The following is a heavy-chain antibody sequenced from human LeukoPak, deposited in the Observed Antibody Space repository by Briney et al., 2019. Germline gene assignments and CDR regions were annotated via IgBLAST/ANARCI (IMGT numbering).Heavy chain of an antibody. V-gene: IGHV4-59*01. D-gene: IGHD6-13*01. CDR1: GGSISSYY. CDR2: IYYSGST. J-gene: IGHJ6*02. CDR3: ARVQYSSSWPYYYYGMDV. Sequence: SETLSLTCTVSGGSISSYYWSWIRQPPGEGLEWIGYIYYSGSTNYNPSLKSRVTISVDTSKNQFSLKLSSVTAADTAVYYCARVQYSSSWPYYYYGMDVWGQGTTVTVSS.